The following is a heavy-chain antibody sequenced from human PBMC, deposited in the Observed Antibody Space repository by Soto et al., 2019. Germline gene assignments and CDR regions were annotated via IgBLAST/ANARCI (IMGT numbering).Heavy chain of an antibody. CDR1: GGAFSNYA. J-gene: IGHJ6*02. CDR2: IIPLHNTS. V-gene: IGHV1-69*06. Sequence: QVQLLQSGAEVKKPGSSVKVSCKVSGGAFSNYALNWVRHGPGQRLEWLGGIIPLHNTSNYSLKFLGRVTVTADISSTTVYMELNSLTSDDTATYYCASWSNWNPLYYDGLDVLGQGTTVTVSS. D-gene: IGHD1-20*01. CDR3: ASWSNWNPLYYDGLDV.